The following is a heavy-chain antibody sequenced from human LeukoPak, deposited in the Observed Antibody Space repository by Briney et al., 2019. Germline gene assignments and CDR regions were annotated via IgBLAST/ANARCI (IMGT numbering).Heavy chain of an antibody. D-gene: IGHD3-10*01. CDR1: GFTFSNYG. V-gene: IGHV3-30*02. CDR3: AKDTEADSITMIRGVLDY. Sequence: GGSLRLSCAASGFTFSNYGMHWVRQAPGKGLEWVAFIRYDGSNKYYADSVKGRFTISRDNSKNTLYLQMNSLRAEDTAVYYCAKDTEADSITMIRGVLDYWGQGTLVTVSS. J-gene: IGHJ4*02. CDR2: IRYDGSNK.